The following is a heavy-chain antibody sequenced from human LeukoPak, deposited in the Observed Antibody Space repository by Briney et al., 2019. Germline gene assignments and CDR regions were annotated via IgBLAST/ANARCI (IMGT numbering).Heavy chain of an antibody. CDR2: ISAYNGNT. V-gene: IGHV1-18*01. J-gene: IGHJ4*02. CDR1: GYTFTGYG. D-gene: IGHD6-19*01. Sequence: ASVKVSCKASGYTFTGYGISWVRQAPGQGLEWMGWISAYNGNTNYAQKLQGRVTMTTDTSTSTAYMELRSLRSDDTAVYYCARGPLGRGWYYFDYWGQGTLVTVSS. CDR3: ARGPLGRGWYYFDY.